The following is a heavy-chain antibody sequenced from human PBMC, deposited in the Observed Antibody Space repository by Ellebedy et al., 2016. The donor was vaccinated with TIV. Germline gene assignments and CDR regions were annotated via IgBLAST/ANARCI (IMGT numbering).Heavy chain of an antibody. CDR2: TSNSWRT. J-gene: IGHJ5*02. Sequence: SETLSLTCTVSGGFVSSGDYCWGWMRQAPGKGLEWIAYTSNSWRTNYNPSLKSRVTISLDTSKDQFSLDLSSVTAADTARYFCARMPIQSNSFGWFDPWGQGALVTVSS. CDR3: ARMPIQSNSFGWFDP. V-gene: IGHV4-61*08. CDR1: GGFVSSGDYC. D-gene: IGHD6-6*01.